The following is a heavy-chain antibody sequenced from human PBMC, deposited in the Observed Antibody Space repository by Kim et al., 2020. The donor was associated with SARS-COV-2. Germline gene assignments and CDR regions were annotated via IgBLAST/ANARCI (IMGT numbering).Heavy chain of an antibody. CDR3: ARLRYFDWLLFFDY. Sequence: SETLSLTCTVSGGSISSSSYYWGWIRQPPGKGLEWIGSIYYSGSTYYNPSLKSRVTISVDTSKNQFSLKLSSVTAADTAVYYCARLRYFDWLLFFDYWGQGTLVTVSS. CDR1: GGSISSSSYY. J-gene: IGHJ4*02. D-gene: IGHD3-9*01. V-gene: IGHV4-39*01. CDR2: IYYSGST.